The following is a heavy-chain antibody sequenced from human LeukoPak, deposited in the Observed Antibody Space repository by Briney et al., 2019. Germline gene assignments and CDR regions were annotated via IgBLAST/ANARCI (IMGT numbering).Heavy chain of an antibody. CDR2: INPIGGSK. CDR3: AIEAWLRFRPPPYNWFDP. V-gene: IGHV1-46*03. Sequence: ASGKPSCNPSGSPFTSFYMHRLREAPGQGLEWWGIINPIGGSKSCAQMFQGRVTVPMDTSTSPVYMEPSSLRAEAKAVYYCAIEAWLRFRPPPYNWFDPCGQGTLVTVSS. CDR1: GSPFTSFY. D-gene: IGHD5-12*01. J-gene: IGHJ5*02.